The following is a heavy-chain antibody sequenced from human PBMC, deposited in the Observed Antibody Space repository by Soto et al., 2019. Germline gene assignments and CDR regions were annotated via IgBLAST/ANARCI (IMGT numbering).Heavy chain of an antibody. Sequence: QGLEWMGWMNPNSGNTGYAQKFQGRVTMTRNTSISTAYMELSSLRSEDTAVYYCARGLYRCSSTSCYSLFDPWGHGTPVTVSS. CDR2: MNPNSGNT. CDR3: ARGLYRCSSTSCYSLFDP. J-gene: IGHJ5*02. V-gene: IGHV1-8*01. D-gene: IGHD2-2*01.